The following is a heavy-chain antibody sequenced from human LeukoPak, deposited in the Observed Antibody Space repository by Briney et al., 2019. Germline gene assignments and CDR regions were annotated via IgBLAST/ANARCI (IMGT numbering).Heavy chain of an antibody. CDR2: INAGNGNT. CDR3: ARDRRGWYIFDY. J-gene: IGHJ4*02. Sequence: ASVKVCCKAAGYTFTSYAMHWVRQAPGQRLEWMGWINAGNGNTKYSQKFQGRVTITRDTSASTAYMELSGLRSEDTAVYYCARDRRGWYIFDYLGQRTLVAVSS. V-gene: IGHV1-3*01. CDR1: GYTFTSYA. D-gene: IGHD6-19*01.